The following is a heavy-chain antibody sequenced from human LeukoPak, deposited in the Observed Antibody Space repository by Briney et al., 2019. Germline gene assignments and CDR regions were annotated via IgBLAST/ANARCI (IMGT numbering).Heavy chain of an antibody. V-gene: IGHV1-69*13. CDR2: IIPIFGTA. J-gene: IGHJ3*02. CDR3: ARAQSITMIVVVGPDFNAFDI. CDR1: GGTFSSYA. Sequence: GASVKVSCKASGGTFSSYAISWVRQAPGQGLEWMGGIIPIFGTANYAQKFQGRVTITADESTSTAYMELSSLRSEDTAVYYCARAQSITMIVVVGPDFNAFDIWGQGTVVTVSS. D-gene: IGHD3-22*01.